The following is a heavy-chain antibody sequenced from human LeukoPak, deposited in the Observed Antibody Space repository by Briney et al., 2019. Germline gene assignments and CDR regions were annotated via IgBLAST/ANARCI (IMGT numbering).Heavy chain of an antibody. Sequence: GGSLRLSCAASGFTFSSYWMSWVRQAPGKGLEWVANIKQDGSEKYYVDSVKGRFTISRDNAKNSLYLQMNSLRAEDTALYYCARASFYDFWSGPLFWGQGTLVTVSS. CDR3: ARASFYDFWSGPLF. J-gene: IGHJ4*02. D-gene: IGHD3-3*01. CDR1: GFTFSSYW. CDR2: IKQDGSEK. V-gene: IGHV3-7*03.